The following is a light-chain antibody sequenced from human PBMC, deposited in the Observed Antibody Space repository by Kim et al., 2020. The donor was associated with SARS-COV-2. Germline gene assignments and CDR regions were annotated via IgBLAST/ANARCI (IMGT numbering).Light chain of an antibody. CDR2: DAS. Sequence: ASVGDRVTITCRASQGISSALAWYQQKPGKAPNLLIYDASSLESGVPSRFSGSGSGTEFTLTISSLQPEDFATYYCQQFNNYPLTFGGGTKVDIK. V-gene: IGKV1D-13*01. CDR1: QGISSA. J-gene: IGKJ4*01. CDR3: QQFNNYPLT.